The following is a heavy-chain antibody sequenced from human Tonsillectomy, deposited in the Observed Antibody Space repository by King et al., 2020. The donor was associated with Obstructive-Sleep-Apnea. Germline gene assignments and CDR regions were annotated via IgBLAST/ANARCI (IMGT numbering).Heavy chain of an antibody. CDR2: VSGSGGNT. V-gene: IGHV3-23*04. J-gene: IGHJ4*02. Sequence: VQLVESGGGLVQPGGSLRLSCAASGFTFRSYAMSWVRQAPGKGLEWVSAVSGSGGNTYYADSVKGRFTIPRDNSKNTLYLQMNSLRAEDTAVYYCAKGVLRYFDGWGQGTLVTVSS. D-gene: IGHD3-9*01. CDR1: GFTFRSYA. CDR3: AKGVLRYFDG.